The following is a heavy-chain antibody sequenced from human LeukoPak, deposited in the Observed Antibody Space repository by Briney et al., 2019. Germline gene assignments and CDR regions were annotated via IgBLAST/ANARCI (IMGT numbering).Heavy chain of an antibody. CDR3: ARAMDIVVVPAAYFDY. D-gene: IGHD2-2*03. Sequence: GGSLRLSCAASGFTFSDYYMSWIHQAPGKGLEWVSYISSSGSTIYYADSVKGRFTISRDNAKNSLYLQMNSLRAEDTAVYYCARAMDIVVVPAAYFDYWGQGTLVTVSS. CDR1: GFTFSDYY. J-gene: IGHJ4*02. V-gene: IGHV3-11*04. CDR2: ISSSGSTI.